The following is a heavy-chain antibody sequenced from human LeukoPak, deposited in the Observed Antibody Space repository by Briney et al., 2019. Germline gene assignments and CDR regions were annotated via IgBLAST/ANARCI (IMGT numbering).Heavy chain of an antibody. V-gene: IGHV1-18*01. D-gene: IGHD3-10*01. CDR2: ISAYNGNT. Sequence: ASVKVSCKASGYTFNSYDITWVRQAPGQGLEWMGWISAYNGNTNYAQKVQGRVTMTTDTSTSTAYMELRRLRSDDTAVYYCARVSHYYGSEIEYWGQGTLVTVSS. CDR1: GYTFNSYD. J-gene: IGHJ4*02. CDR3: ARVSHYYGSEIEY.